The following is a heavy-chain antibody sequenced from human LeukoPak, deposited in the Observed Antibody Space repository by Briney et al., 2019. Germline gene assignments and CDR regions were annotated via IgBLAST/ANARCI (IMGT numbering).Heavy chain of an antibody. Sequence: GGSLRLSCAASGSTFSSHALSWLRQAPGKGPEWVSTISGSGGSTYYADSVKGRFTISRDNSKNTLYVQMSSLRADDTAVYYCAKGYYYGSGSYSTFDYWGQGTLVTVSS. CDR2: ISGSGGST. CDR1: GSTFSSHA. J-gene: IGHJ4*02. CDR3: AKGYYYGSGSYSTFDY. V-gene: IGHV3-23*01. D-gene: IGHD3-10*01.